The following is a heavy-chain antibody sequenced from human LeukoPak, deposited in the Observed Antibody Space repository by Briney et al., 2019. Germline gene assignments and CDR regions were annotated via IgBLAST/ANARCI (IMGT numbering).Heavy chain of an antibody. CDR3: ARDPREMRNFLDC. CDR2: ISHSGSTK. CDR1: GFTFSSYE. J-gene: IGHJ4*01. Sequence: SLTLSCAASGFTFSSYEMNWVRQPPGKGLEWVAYISHSGSTKYYADSVKGRFTISRDNAKKSLYLKMNSLRAEDTAVYYSARDPREMRNFLDCGGQGTLVTVSS. V-gene: IGHV3-48*03. D-gene: IGHD5-24*01.